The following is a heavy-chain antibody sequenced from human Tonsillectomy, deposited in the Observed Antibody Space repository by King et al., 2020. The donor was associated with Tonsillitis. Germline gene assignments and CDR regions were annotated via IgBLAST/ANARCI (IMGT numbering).Heavy chain of an antibody. CDR2: IYYSGST. CDR3: ARDPIFQYSGSTDY. D-gene: IGHD1-26*01. CDR1: GGSISSSSYY. Sequence: QLQESGPGLVKPSETLSLTCTVSGGSISSSSYYWGWIRQPPGRGLEWIGSIYYSGSTYYNPSLKSRVTISVDTSKNQFSLKLSAVTAADTAVYYCARDPIFQYSGSTDYWGQGTLVTVSS. J-gene: IGHJ4*02. V-gene: IGHV4-39*07.